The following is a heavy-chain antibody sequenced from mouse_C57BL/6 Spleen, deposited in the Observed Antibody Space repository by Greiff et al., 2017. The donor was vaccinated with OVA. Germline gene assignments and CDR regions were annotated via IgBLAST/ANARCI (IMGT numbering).Heavy chain of an antibody. CDR3: ARKDYNARDY. CDR2: INPNNGGT. CDR1: GYTFTDYY. D-gene: IGHD2-12*01. J-gene: IGHJ4*01. V-gene: IGHV1-26*01. Sequence: VQLQQSGPELVKPGASVKISCKASGYTFTDYYMNWVKQSHGKSLEWIGDINPNNGGTSYNQKFKGKATLTVDKSSSTAYMELRSLTSEDSAVYYCARKDYNARDYWGQGTSVTVSS.